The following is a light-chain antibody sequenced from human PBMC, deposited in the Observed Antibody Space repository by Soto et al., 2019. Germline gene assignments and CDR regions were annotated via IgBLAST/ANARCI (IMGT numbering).Light chain of an antibody. Sequence: DIVLTQSPDSLAVSLVESTTTNCKSTQRGLSSSNTKYYLAWYQQKPGPPPRLLIYWASTRESGVPDRFSGSGSGADVTITISSLQAEDVAVYYCQQYYSTLSFTFGQGTRVEIK. J-gene: IGKJ5*01. CDR3: QQYYSTLSFT. V-gene: IGKV4-1*01. CDR2: WAS. CDR1: QRGLSSSNTKYY.